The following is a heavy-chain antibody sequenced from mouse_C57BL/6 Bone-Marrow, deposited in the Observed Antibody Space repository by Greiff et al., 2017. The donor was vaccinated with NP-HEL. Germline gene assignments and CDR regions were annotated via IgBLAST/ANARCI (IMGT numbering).Heavy chain of an antibody. D-gene: IGHD1-1*01. CDR3: TTFRFITTVVASNYFDY. CDR2: IDPENGDT. Sequence: EVKLQQSGAELVRPGASVKLSCTASGFNIKDDYMHWVKQRPEQGLEWIGWIDPENGDTEDASKFQGKATITADTSSNTAYLQLSSLTSEDTAVYYCTTFRFITTVVASNYFDYWGQGTTLTVSS. V-gene: IGHV14-4*01. J-gene: IGHJ2*01. CDR1: GFNIKDDY.